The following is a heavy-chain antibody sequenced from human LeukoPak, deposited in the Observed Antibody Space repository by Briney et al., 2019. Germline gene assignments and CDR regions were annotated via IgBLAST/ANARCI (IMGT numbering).Heavy chain of an antibody. CDR1: GGSISSGGYY. J-gene: IGHJ4*02. D-gene: IGHD6-13*01. CDR2: IYYSGTT. CDR3: ARGVYTAAAPYGY. Sequence: SETLSLTCTVSGGSISSGGYYWSWIRQHPGKGLEWIGYIYYSGTTNYNPSLKSRVTISVDTSKNQFSLKLSSVTAADTAVYYCARGVYTAAAPYGYWGQGTLVTVSS. V-gene: IGHV4-61*08.